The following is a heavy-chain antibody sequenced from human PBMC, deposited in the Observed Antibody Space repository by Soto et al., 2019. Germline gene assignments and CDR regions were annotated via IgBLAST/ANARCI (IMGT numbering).Heavy chain of an antibody. CDR2: IYYTGSA. J-gene: IGHJ4*02. CDR1: GDSSISGPYY. CDR3: AGGLSPAFRGLFYFDS. D-gene: IGHD3-16*01. V-gene: IGHV4-31*03. Sequence: QVQLQESGPGLVKPSQTLALTCTVSGDSSISGPYYWSWIRQLPGKGLEYIGYIYYTGSAYHNPFLKSRLNISIDTTKDQFSLMLTSVTAADTGVYFCAGGLSPAFRGLFYFDSWGQGTLVTVSS.